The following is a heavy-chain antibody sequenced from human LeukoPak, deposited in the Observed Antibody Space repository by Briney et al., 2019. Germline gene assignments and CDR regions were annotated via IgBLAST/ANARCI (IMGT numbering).Heavy chain of an antibody. CDR1: GFTFSSYA. J-gene: IGHJ4*02. D-gene: IGHD3-22*01. CDR2: ISYDGSNK. V-gene: IGHV3-30-3*01. CDR3: ARDPDSSGYYAHYFDY. Sequence: GRSLRLSCAASGFTFSSYAMHWVRQAPGKGLEWVAVISYDGSNKYYADSVKGRFTISRDNSKNTLYLQMNSLRAEDTAVYYCARDPDSSGYYAHYFDYWGQGTLVTVSS.